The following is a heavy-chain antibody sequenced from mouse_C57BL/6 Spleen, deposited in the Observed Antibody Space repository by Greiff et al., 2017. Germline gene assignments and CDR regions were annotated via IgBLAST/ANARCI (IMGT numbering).Heavy chain of an antibody. Sequence: EVMLVESGGDLVKPGGSLKLSCAASGFTFSSYGMSWVRQTPDKRLEWVATISSGGSYTYYPDSVKGRFTISRDNAKNTLYLQMRSRNSEDTAMYYCARLPGSSFGYFDVWGTGTTVTVSS. J-gene: IGHJ1*03. CDR3: ARLPGSSFGYFDV. CDR2: ISSGGSYT. CDR1: GFTFSSYG. V-gene: IGHV5-6*02. D-gene: IGHD1-1*01.